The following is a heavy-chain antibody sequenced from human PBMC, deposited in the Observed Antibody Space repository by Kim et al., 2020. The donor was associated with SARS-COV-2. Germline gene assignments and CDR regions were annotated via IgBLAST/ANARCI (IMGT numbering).Heavy chain of an antibody. V-gene: IGHV3-23*01. CDR3: AKGRGADYRYYFDY. J-gene: IGHJ4*02. CDR1: GFTFTKYG. Sequence: GGSLRLSCAASGFTFTKYGMNWVRQAPGKGLEWVSSITSGGNTYYADSAKGRFTISRDNSKNTLFLQMISLRAEDTAVYYCAKGRGADYRYYFDYWGQGT. CDR2: ITSGGNT. D-gene: IGHD1-26*01.